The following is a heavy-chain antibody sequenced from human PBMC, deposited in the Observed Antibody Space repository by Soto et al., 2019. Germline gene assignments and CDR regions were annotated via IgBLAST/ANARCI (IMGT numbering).Heavy chain of an antibody. V-gene: IGHV4-59*01. D-gene: IGHD3-3*01. J-gene: IGHJ5*02. CDR2: IYYSGST. CDR3: ARDSNYDFWSPYNLFDP. Sequence: SETLSLTCTVSGGSISSYYWSWIRQPPGKGLEWIGYIYYSGSTNYNPSLKSRVTISVDTSKNQFSLKLSSVTAADTAVYYCARDSNYDFWSPYNLFDPWGQGTLVTVSS. CDR1: GGSISSYY.